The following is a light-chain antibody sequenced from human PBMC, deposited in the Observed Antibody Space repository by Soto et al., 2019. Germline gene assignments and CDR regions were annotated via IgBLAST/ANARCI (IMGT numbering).Light chain of an antibody. CDR1: SSDVGSYNL. Sequence: QSVLTQPASVSGSPGQSITISCTGTSSDVGSYNLVSWYQQHPGKAPKLMIYEASKRPTGVSNRFSGSKSGTTASLTISGLEAEDEGDYYCCSYAGSSTVVFGGGTKLTVL. V-gene: IGLV2-23*01. CDR3: CSYAGSSTVV. J-gene: IGLJ2*01. CDR2: EAS.